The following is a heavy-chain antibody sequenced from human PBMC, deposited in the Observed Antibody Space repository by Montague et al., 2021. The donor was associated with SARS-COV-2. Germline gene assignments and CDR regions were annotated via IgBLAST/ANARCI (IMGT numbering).Heavy chain of an antibody. CDR3: ASPGGYCTGGSCYYVY. V-gene: IGHV4-59*01. CDR2: SYYSGST. CDR1: GGSISTYY. J-gene: IGHJ4*02. D-gene: IGHD2-15*01. Sequence: SETLSLTCSGSGGSISTYYWSWIRQPPGKGLEWIGYSYYSGSTNYNPSLKSRVTISIDTSKNQFSLELSSVTAADMAVYYCASPGGYCTGGSCYYVYWGQGTLVTVSS.